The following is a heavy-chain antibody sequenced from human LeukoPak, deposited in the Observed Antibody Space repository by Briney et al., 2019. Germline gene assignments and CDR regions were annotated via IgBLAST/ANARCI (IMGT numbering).Heavy chain of an antibody. CDR2: ISASGGNT. J-gene: IGHJ4*02. CDR3: ARSLGYCSAGSCFPFDY. D-gene: IGHD2-15*01. CDR1: EFAFSSYA. V-gene: IGHV3-23*01. Sequence: GGSLRLSCAASEFAFSSYAMQWVRQAPGKGLEWVSGISASGGNTWYADSVKGRFTISRDNSKNTLYLQMNSMRAEDTAVYYCARSLGYCSAGSCFPFDYWGQGTLVTVSS.